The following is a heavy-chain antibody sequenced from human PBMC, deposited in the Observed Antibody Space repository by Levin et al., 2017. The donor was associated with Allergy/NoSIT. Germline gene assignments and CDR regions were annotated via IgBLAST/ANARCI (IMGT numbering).Heavy chain of an antibody. D-gene: IGHD2-21*02. J-gene: IGHJ4*02. V-gene: IGHV1-69*02. CDR3: ASEYCAGDCNRRRALAY. Sequence: PGGSLRLSCKASGGTFTYYTVSWVRQAPGQGLEWMGRTIPILDITTYAQNFQGRVTITADKATNTAYMELSGLTSEDTAVYYCASEYCAGDCNRRRALAYWGQGTLVTVSS. CDR2: TIPILDIT. CDR1: GGTFTYYT.